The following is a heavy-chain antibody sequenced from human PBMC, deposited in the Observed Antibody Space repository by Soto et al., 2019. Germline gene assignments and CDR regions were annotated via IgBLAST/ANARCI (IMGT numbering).Heavy chain of an antibody. V-gene: IGHV4-34*01. J-gene: IGHJ6*01. CDR3: ARLAARQIHYRMDV. CDR2: ITRSGSA. CDR1: CGSVSTYY. D-gene: IGHD6-6*01. Sequence: PPERLGVTCAVYCGSVSTYYWCWVRQSPGKGLEWSGEITRSGSANYNPSLKSRVTISVDTSKNQFSLKVSSVTAADTAVYFCARLAARQIHYRMDV.